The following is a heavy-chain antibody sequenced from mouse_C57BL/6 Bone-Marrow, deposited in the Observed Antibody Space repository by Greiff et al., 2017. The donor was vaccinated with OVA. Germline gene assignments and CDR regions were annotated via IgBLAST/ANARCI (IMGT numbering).Heavy chain of an antibody. CDR3: AGGYDGYYPWFAY. D-gene: IGHD2-3*01. Sequence: QVQLQQPGAELVKPGASVKLSCKASGYTFTSYWMHWVKQRPGQGLEWIGMIHPNSGSTNYNEKFKSKATLTVDKSSSTAYMQLSSLTSEDSAVYYCAGGYDGYYPWFAYWGQGTLVTVSA. V-gene: IGHV1-64*01. CDR2: IHPNSGST. CDR1: GYTFTSYW. J-gene: IGHJ3*01.